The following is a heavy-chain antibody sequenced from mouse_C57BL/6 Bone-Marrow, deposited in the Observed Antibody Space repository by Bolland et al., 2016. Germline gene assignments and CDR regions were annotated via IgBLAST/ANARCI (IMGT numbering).Heavy chain of an antibody. V-gene: IGHV1-18*01. CDR3: ARGGSNYAMDY. J-gene: IGHJ4*01. Sequence: NGGTIYNQKFKGKATLTVDKSSSTAYMELRSLTSEDTAVYYCARGGSNYAMDYWGQGTS. CDR2: NGGT.